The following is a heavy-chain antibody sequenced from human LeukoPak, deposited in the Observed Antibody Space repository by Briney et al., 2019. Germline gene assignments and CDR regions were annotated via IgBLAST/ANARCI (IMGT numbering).Heavy chain of an antibody. J-gene: IGHJ4*02. CDR2: IHWSAGRK. CDR3: TRGGLAYCGADCYDFDY. CDR1: GFNFEDYG. Sequence: GGSLRLSCVVSGFNFEDYGMSWVRQAPGKGLEWVSSIHWSAGRKGYADSVKGRFTISRDNAKNSLYLQMNSLRAEDTAFYYCTRGGLAYCGADCYDFDYWGQGSLVTVSS. V-gene: IGHV3-20*04. D-gene: IGHD2-21*02.